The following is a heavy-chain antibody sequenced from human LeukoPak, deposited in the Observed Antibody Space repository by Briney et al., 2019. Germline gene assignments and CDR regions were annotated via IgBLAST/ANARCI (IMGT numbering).Heavy chain of an antibody. CDR1: GDSVTSGGYF. V-gene: IGHV4-31*03. D-gene: IGHD2-21*02. Sequence: SQTLSLTCTVSGDSVTSGGYFWTWIRHHPGKGLEWIGYTSNSGTTSHNPSLKSRVSISVDTSNNQFSLSLSSVTAADTAVYYCARDVVVTSSPDAFDIWGQGTMVAVSS. CDR3: ARDVVVTSSPDAFDI. CDR2: TSNSGTT. J-gene: IGHJ3*02.